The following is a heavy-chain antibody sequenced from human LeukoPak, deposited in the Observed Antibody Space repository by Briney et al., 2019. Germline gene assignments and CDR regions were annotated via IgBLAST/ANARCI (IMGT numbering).Heavy chain of an antibody. J-gene: IGHJ5*02. Sequence: GGSLRLSCAASGLTVRPYGTHWVRQAPGKGLEWVAVILNDGSNQYYADSVKGRFTVSRDNSKNTVFLQVNSLRADDTAVYYCARDGVNWGIDLWGEGTLVIVSS. CDR3: ARDGVNWGIDL. D-gene: IGHD7-27*01. V-gene: IGHV3-33*01. CDR1: GLTVRPYG. CDR2: ILNDGSNQ.